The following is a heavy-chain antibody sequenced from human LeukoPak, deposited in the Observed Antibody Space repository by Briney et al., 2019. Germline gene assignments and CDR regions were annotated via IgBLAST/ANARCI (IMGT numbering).Heavy chain of an antibody. Sequence: PSETLSLTCTVSGASISSTSYCWGWIRQPAGKGLEWIGHIHTSGSTNYNPSLKSRVTISVDTSKNQFSLKLSSVTAADTAVYYCARSYDSSGYYYGLDYWGQGTLVTVSS. CDR3: ARSYDSSGYYYGLDY. J-gene: IGHJ4*02. CDR2: IHTSGST. D-gene: IGHD3-22*01. CDR1: GASISSTSYC. V-gene: IGHV4-61*09.